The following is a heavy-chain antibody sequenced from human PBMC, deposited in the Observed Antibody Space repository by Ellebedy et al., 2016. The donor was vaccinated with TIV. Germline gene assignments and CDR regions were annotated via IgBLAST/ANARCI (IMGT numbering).Heavy chain of an antibody. V-gene: IGHV1-2*02. CDR2: IYPYNGDT. Sequence: ASVKVSCKASGYTFTAYHIHWVRQAPGQGLEWMGWIYPYNGDTNYAQKFQGRVTMTRDTSISTGYMELSRLTSDDTAVYYCARDSFTGFSSSYSFDFWGQGTLVTVSS. CDR3: ARDSFTGFSSSYSFDF. J-gene: IGHJ4*02. CDR1: GYTFTAYH. D-gene: IGHD6-19*01.